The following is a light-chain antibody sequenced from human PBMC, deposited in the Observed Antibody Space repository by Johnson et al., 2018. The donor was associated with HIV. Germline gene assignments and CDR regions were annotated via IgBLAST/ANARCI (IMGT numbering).Light chain of an antibody. V-gene: IGLV1-51*02. Sequence: HSVLTQPPSVSAAPGQKVTISCSGSRSNIGNNYVSWYQQPPGTAPKLLIYENNKRPSGIPDQFSGSKSGTSATLAITGLQQGDEADYYCGTWYIRLRTGFFGNGTKVTVL. CDR3: GTWYIRLRTGF. CDR2: ENN. CDR1: RSNIGNNY. J-gene: IGLJ1*01.